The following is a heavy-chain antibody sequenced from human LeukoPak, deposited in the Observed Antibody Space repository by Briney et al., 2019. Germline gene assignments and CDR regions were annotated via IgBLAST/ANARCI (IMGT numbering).Heavy chain of an antibody. J-gene: IGHJ4*02. CDR2: IYSGGTT. V-gene: IGHV3-53*01. CDR3: ARRAGGYSHPYDY. D-gene: IGHD4-23*01. Sequence: GGSLRLSCAVSGFTVSGNYMSWVRQAPGKGLEWVPLIYSGGTTYYADSVKGRFTISRDNSKNTLYLQMNSLRAEDTAVYYCARRAGGYSHPYDYWGQGILVTVSS. CDR1: GFTVSGNY.